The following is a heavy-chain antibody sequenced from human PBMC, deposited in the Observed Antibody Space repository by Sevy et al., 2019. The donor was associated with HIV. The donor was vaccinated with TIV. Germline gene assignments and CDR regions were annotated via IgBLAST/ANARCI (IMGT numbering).Heavy chain of an antibody. CDR2: ISSSSTYI. V-gene: IGHV3-21*01. J-gene: IGHJ6*02. D-gene: IGHD2-15*01. Sequence: GGSLRLSCAASGFTIRTYNMNWVRQAPGKGLEWVSSISSSSTYIYYADSVKGRFTISRDNPKNSLYLQMSSLRAEDTAVYYCARDLVIPATTDYFYYGMDVWGQRTTVTVSS. CDR1: GFTIRTYN. CDR3: ARDLVIPATTDYFYYGMDV.